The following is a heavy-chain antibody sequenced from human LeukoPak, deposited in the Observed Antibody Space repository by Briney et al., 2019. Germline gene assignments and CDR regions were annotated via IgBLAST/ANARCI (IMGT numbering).Heavy chain of an antibody. CDR3: ARDFLYGLGSYSFNWFDP. D-gene: IGHD3-10*01. CDR1: GFTFSSYA. CDR2: ISYDGSNK. Sequence: GGSLRLSCAASGFTFSSYAMHWVRQAPGKGLEWVAVISYDGSNKYYADSVKGRFTISRDNSKNTLYLQMNSLRAEDTAVYYCARDFLYGLGSYSFNWFDPWGQGTLVTVSS. V-gene: IGHV3-30*04. J-gene: IGHJ5*02.